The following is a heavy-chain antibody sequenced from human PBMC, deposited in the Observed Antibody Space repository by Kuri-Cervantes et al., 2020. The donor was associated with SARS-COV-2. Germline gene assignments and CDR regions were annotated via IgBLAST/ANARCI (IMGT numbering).Heavy chain of an antibody. CDR3: ARHLGGYGDRGFDF. D-gene: IGHD4-17*01. J-gene: IGHJ4*02. CDR2: ISYSGTT. V-gene: IGHV4-34*01. CDR1: GGSFSGYY. Sequence: SQTLSLTCAVYGGSFSGYYWSWIRQPPGKGLEWIGSISYSGTTSHNPSLKSRVTISLDTSKNQFSLRLTSVTAADSAVYYCARHLGGYGDRGFDFWGQGTLVTVSS.